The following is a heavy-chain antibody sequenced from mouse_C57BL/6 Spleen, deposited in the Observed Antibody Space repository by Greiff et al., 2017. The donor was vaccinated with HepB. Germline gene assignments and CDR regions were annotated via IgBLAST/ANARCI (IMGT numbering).Heavy chain of an antibody. CDR1: GYTFTDHT. D-gene: IGHD2-3*01. CDR2: IYPRDGST. Sequence: VQLQESDAELVKPGASVKISCKVSGYTFTDHTIHWMKQRPEQGLEWIGYIYPRDGSTKYNEKFKGKATLTADKSSSTAYMQLNSLTSEDSAVYFCARDGYYPLGYFDVWGTGTTVTVSS. V-gene: IGHV1-78*01. CDR3: ARDGYYPLGYFDV. J-gene: IGHJ1*03.